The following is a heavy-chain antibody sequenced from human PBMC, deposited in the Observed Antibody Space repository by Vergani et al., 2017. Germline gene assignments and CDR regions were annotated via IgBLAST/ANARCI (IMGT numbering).Heavy chain of an antibody. CDR2: ISYDGDRR. J-gene: IGHJ4*02. CDR3: AKVRDANQLPHY. V-gene: IGHV3-30*18. Sequence: QVHLVESGGGVVQPGRSLTLSCVASGFSFRGHGMHWVRQAPGKGLEWVAMISYDGDRRDYGDFAKGRFTISRDSSKTVYLQMNSLRTEDTVVYFCAKVRDANQLPHYWSQGTLVTVSS. CDR1: GFSFRGHG. D-gene: IGHD2-2*01.